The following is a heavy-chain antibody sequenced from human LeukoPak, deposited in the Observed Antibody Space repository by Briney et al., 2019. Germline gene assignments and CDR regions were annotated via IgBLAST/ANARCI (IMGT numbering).Heavy chain of an antibody. Sequence: SETLPLTCTVSGGSISRYYWGWIRQPPGTGLEWIGYIYYTGRADYNPSLKSRVSMSVDTSKNQFSLRVNSMTAADTAMYYCARGDFWSGAPTDSGQGTLVTVSS. CDR1: GGSISRYY. CDR2: IYYTGRA. J-gene: IGHJ1*01. V-gene: IGHV4-59*01. D-gene: IGHD3-3*01. CDR3: ARGDFWSGAPTD.